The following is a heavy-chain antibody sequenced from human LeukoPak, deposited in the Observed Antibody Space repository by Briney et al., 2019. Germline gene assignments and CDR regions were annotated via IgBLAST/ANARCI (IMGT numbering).Heavy chain of an antibody. CDR2: IYYSGST. D-gene: IGHD3-9*01. V-gene: IGHV4-39*07. J-gene: IGHJ4*02. Sequence: PSETLSLTCTVSGVSISSSSYYWGWIRQPPGKGLEWIGTIYYSGSTYYNPSLKSRVTISLDTSKNQFSLKLNSVSAADTAAYYCATSGGYFDPFDYWGQGILVIVSS. CDR3: ATSGGYFDPFDY. CDR1: GVSISSSSYY.